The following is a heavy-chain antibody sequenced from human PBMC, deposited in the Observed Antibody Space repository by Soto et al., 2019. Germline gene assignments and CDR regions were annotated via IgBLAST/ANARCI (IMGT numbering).Heavy chain of an antibody. Sequence: QVQLVQSGAEVKKPGSSVKVSCKASGGTFSSYAISWVRQAPGQGLEWMGGIIPIFGTANYAQKFQGRVTITADESTSTAYMELSSLRSEDTAVYYCARDRGAAAGYYYYYGMDVWGQGTTVTVS. V-gene: IGHV1-69*01. J-gene: IGHJ6*02. CDR2: IIPIFGTA. D-gene: IGHD6-13*01. CDR3: ARDRGAAAGYYYYYGMDV. CDR1: GGTFSSYA.